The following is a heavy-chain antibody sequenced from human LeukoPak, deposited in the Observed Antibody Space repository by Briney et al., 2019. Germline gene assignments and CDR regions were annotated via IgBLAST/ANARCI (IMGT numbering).Heavy chain of an antibody. D-gene: IGHD3-16*01. CDR2: ISGNALNT. V-gene: IGHV3-23*01. CDR1: GFIVSDYG. Sequence: GGSLRLSCAASGFIVSDYGMSWVRQAPGKGLEWVSPISGNALNTHYADSVKGLFTISRDNSKNTLSLQLNSLRAEDTALYYCATDVGGSMFDYWGQGTLVTVSS. J-gene: IGHJ4*02. CDR3: ATDVGGSMFDY.